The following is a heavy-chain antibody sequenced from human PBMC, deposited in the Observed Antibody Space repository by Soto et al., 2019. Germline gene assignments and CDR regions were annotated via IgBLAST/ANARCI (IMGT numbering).Heavy chain of an antibody. Sequence: EVQLVESGGGLVQPGESLRLSCAASGLTFRSYWMHWVRQAPGKGLVWVSRINTDGSGAMYVDSVKGRFTISRDNAKNTLHLHMNSLRAEDTAVYYCVRDMQLWRLDSWRQGTLVTVSS. V-gene: IGHV3-74*03. CDR3: VRDMQLWRLDS. CDR2: INTDGSGA. CDR1: GLTFRSYW. J-gene: IGHJ4*02. D-gene: IGHD2-21*01.